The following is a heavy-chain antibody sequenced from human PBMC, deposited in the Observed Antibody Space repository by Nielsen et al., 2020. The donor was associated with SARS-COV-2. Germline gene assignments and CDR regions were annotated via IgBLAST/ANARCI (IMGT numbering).Heavy chain of an antibody. J-gene: IGHJ4*02. Sequence: GSLRLSCTVPGGAISSYYWTWTRQPPAKGLAWIAYNYDSGNTNYNPSLKSRVTISVDTSRNQFSLKLTSVTAADTAVYYCARGSDEGLALWGQGTLVTVSS. CDR3: ARGSDEGLAL. CDR1: GGAISSYY. V-gene: IGHV4-59*13. D-gene: IGHD3-3*01. CDR2: NYDSGNT.